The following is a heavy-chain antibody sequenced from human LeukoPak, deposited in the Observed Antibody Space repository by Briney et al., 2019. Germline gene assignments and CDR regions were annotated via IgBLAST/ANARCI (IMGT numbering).Heavy chain of an antibody. CDR2: VRKKTNSYTT. CDR3: ARLVGANN. CDR1: GFTFSDHD. V-gene: IGHV3-72*01. Sequence: GGSLRLSCAASGFTFSDHDMDWVSQAPGKGLEWVGRVRKKTNSYTTEYAASVKGRFTISRDDSQNSLYLQMNSLTAEDTAVYYCARLVGANNWGQGTLVIVSS. D-gene: IGHD1-26*01. J-gene: IGHJ4*02.